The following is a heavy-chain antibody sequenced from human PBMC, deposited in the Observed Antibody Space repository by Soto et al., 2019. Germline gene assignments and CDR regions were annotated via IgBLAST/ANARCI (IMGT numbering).Heavy chain of an antibody. CDR1: GCTFSSYA. D-gene: IGHD6-6*01. V-gene: IGHV1-69*01. CDR2: IIPIFGTA. Sequence: QVQLVQSGAEVKKPGSSVKVSCKASGCTFSSYAISWVRQAPGQGLEWMGGIIPIFGTANYAQKFQGRVTITADESTSTAYVGLSSLRAEDTAVHYCASDQAARFDYYSGMYVLGQGTTVTVS. J-gene: IGHJ6*02. CDR3: ASDQAARFDYYSGMYV.